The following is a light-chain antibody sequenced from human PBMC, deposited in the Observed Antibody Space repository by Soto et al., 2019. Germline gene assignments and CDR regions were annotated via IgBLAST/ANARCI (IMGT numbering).Light chain of an antibody. Sequence: QSALSHPGSVCWSPGHSITISCTGTSSDVGGYDYVSWYQLHPGKAPKLMVFEVSNRPSGVSYRFSGSKSGNTASLTISGLQAEEEADYFCSSYSISTAYLFGTGTKVTVL. CDR3: SSYSISTAYL. J-gene: IGLJ1*01. V-gene: IGLV2-14*01. CDR2: EVS. CDR1: SSDVGGYDY.